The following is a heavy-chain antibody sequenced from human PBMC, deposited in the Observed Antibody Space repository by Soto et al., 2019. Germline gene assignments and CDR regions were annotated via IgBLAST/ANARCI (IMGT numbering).Heavy chain of an antibody. V-gene: IGHV3-30-3*01. D-gene: IGHD6-19*01. Sequence: QVQLVESGGGVVQPGRSLRLSCEASGFTFSSYAMHWVRQAPGKGLEWVAVISYDGSNKYYADSVKGRFTISRDNSKNTLYLQMNSLRAEDTAVYYCARDLGQWLELYYYYGMDVWGQGTTVTVSS. CDR3: ARDLGQWLELYYYYGMDV. J-gene: IGHJ6*02. CDR2: ISYDGSNK. CDR1: GFTFSSYA.